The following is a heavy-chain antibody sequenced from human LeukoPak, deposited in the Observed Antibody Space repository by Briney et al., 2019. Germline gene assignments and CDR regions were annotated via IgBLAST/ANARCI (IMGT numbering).Heavy chain of an antibody. V-gene: IGHV3-30-3*01. J-gene: IGHJ4*02. CDR1: GFTFSSYA. CDR3: ARDRELPFSYFDY. D-gene: IGHD1-7*01. CDR2: ISYDGSNK. Sequence: GRSLRLSCAASGFTFSSYAMHWVRQAPGEGLEWVAVISYDGSNKYYADSVKGRFTISRDNSKNTLYLQMNSLRAEDTAVYYCARDRELPFSYFDYWGQGTLVTVSS.